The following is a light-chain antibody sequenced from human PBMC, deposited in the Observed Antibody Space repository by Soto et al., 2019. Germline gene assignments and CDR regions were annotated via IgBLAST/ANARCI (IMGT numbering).Light chain of an antibody. V-gene: IGKV3-11*01. Sequence: EIVFTKSPSTLSMSPGERATLPCRASQSVNKYLAWYRQKPGQPPRLLIYDASYRATGIPDRFSGSGSGTDFTLTISSLEPEDFAVYYCQQRSDGPPITFGQGTRLEI. CDR3: QQRSDGPPIT. J-gene: IGKJ5*01. CDR1: QSVNKY. CDR2: DAS.